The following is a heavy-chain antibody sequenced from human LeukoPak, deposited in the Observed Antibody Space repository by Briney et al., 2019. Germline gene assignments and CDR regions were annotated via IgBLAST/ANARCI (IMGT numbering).Heavy chain of an antibody. V-gene: IGHV3-23*01. CDR3: AKFYGVVVNWDAFDI. Sequence: AGGSLRLSCAASGFTFSSYAMSWVRQAPGKGLEWVSAISGSGGSTYYADSVKGRFTISRDNSKNTLYLQMNSLRAEDTAVYYCAKFYGVVVNWDAFDIWGQGTMVTVSS. D-gene: IGHD3-22*01. CDR1: GFTFSSYA. J-gene: IGHJ3*02. CDR2: ISGSGGST.